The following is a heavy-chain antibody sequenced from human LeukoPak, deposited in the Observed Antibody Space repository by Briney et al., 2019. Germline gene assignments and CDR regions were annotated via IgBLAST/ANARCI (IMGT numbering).Heavy chain of an antibody. Sequence: PGGSLRLSCAASGFTLSTSSMTWVRQAPGKGLEWVGCIKSRTDGGTTDYAAPVNGRFTISRDDSRNTLYLQMNSLRTEDTAVYYCTTRDDDSSGYLDYWGQGTLVTVSS. J-gene: IGHJ4*02. CDR2: IKSRTDGGTT. V-gene: IGHV3-15*01. D-gene: IGHD3-22*01. CDR3: TTRDDDSSGYLDY. CDR1: GFTLSTSS.